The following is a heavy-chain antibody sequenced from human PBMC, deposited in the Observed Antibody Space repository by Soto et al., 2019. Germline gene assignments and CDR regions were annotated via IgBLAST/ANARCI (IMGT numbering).Heavy chain of an antibody. D-gene: IGHD1-26*01. CDR3: ARLDSGSYPYYYYYGMDV. CDR2: IYPGDSDT. Sequence: GESLKISCKGSGYSFTSYWIGWVRQMPGKGLEWMGIIYPGDSDTRYSPSFQGQVTISADKSISTAYLQWSSLKASDTDMYYCARLDSGSYPYYYYYGMDVWGQGTTVTVSS. V-gene: IGHV5-51*01. J-gene: IGHJ6*02. CDR1: GYSFTSYW.